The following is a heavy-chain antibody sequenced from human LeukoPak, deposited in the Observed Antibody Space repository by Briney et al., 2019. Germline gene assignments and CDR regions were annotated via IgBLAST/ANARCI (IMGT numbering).Heavy chain of an antibody. CDR2: IYYSGST. J-gene: IGHJ4*02. CDR1: GGSISSSSYY. D-gene: IGHD2-15*01. V-gene: IGHV4-39*01. CDR3: ARHAPYCSGGSCYFDY. Sequence: SETLSLTCTVSGGSISSSSYYWGWIRQPPGKGLEWIGSIYYSGSTYYNPSLKSRVTISVDTSKNQFSLKLRSVTAADTAVYYCARHAPYCSGGSCYFDYWGQGTLVTVSS.